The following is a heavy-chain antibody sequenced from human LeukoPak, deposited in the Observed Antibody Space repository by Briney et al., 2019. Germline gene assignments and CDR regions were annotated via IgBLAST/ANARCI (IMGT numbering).Heavy chain of an antibody. J-gene: IGHJ4*02. V-gene: IGHV4-4*09. CDR2: IYTSGST. Sequence: SETLSLTRTVSGGSISSYYWSWIRQPPGKGLEWIGYIYTSGSTNYNPSLKSRVPISVDMSKNQFSLKLSSVTAADTAVYDCARSYSSSSDFDYWGQGTLVTVSS. CDR3: ARSYSSSSDFDY. CDR1: GGSISSYY. D-gene: IGHD6-6*01.